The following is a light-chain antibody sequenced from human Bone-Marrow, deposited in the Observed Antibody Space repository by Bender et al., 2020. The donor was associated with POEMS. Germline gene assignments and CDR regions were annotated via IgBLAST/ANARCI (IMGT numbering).Light chain of an antibody. Sequence: QSVLTQPPSASATPAQRATISCSGSSSNIGGNAVNWWQQLPGTAPKLLLFGNDQGPSGGADRFSGSKSGTSASLAISGVQSEDEADYFCSAWDGILNGWVFGGGTEVTVL. V-gene: IGLV1-44*01. CDR2: GND. CDR3: SAWDGILNGWV. CDR1: SSNIGGNA. J-gene: IGLJ3*02.